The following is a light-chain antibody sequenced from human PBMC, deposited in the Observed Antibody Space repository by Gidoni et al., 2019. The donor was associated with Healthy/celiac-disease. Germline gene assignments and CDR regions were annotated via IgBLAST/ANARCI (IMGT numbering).Light chain of an antibody. CDR3: QQYDNLPPLT. CDR2: DAS. Sequence: DIQMTQSPSSLPASVGDRVTITCQASQDISNYLNWYQQKPGKAPKLLIYDASNLETGVPSRFSGSGSGTDFTFTISSLQPEDIATYYCQQYDNLPPLTFGGXTKVEIK. V-gene: IGKV1-33*01. J-gene: IGKJ4*01. CDR1: QDISNY.